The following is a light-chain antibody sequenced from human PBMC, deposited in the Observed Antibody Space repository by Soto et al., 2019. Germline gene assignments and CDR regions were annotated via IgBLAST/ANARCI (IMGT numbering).Light chain of an antibody. V-gene: IGKV1-39*01. CDR3: QQTYRTTYT. CDR1: QSISTY. CDR2: AAT. Sequence: DIQMTQSPSSLSASVGDRVTITCRASQSISTYLNWYQQKLGEAPRLLIYAATSLQSGVPSRLSGRGSGIDFTLTISSLQPEDFATYYCQQTYRTTYTFGQGTKLEIK. J-gene: IGKJ2*01.